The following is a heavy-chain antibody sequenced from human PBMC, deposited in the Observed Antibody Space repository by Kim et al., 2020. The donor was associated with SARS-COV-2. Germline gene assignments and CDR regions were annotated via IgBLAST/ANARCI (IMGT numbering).Heavy chain of an antibody. CDR2: IYYSGST. D-gene: IGHD2-15*01. CDR3: ARAGIVAVKQLNPYNW. J-gene: IGHJ5*01. Sequence: SETLSLTCTVSGGSISSSSYHWGWIRQSPGKGLEWIGTIYYSGSTYYNPSLKSRPTITVDTSKSQFSLKLSSVTAADTAVYYCARAGIVAVKQLNPYNW. V-gene: IGHV4-39*01. CDR1: GGSISSSSYH.